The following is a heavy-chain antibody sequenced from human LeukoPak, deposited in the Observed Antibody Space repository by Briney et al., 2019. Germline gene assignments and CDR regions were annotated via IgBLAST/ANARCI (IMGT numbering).Heavy chain of an antibody. J-gene: IGHJ4*02. Sequence: ASVKVSCKASGYTFTGYYMHWVRQAPGQGLEWMGRINPNSGGTNYAQKFQGRVTMTRDTSISTAYMELSRLRSDDTAVSYCARESAREYYDFWSGYLPLYFDYWGQGTLVTVSS. CDR3: ARESAREYYDFWSGYLPLYFDY. CDR2: INPNSGGT. D-gene: IGHD3-3*01. CDR1: GYTFTGYY. V-gene: IGHV1-2*06.